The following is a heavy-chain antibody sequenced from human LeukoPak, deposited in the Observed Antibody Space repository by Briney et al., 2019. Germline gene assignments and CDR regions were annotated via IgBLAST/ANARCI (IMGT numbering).Heavy chain of an antibody. CDR1: GYTFTGYG. Sequence: ASLKVSCKASGYTFTGYGISWVRQAPGQGLEWMGWISAYNGKTNYAQKLQGRVTITADKSTSTAYMELSSLRSEDTAVYYCARGSTAAGFDYWGQGTLVTVSS. D-gene: IGHD6-13*01. CDR3: ARGSTAAGFDY. CDR2: ISAYNGKT. V-gene: IGHV1-18*01. J-gene: IGHJ4*02.